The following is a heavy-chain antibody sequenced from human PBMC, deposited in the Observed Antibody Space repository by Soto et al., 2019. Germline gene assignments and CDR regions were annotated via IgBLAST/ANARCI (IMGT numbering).Heavy chain of an antibody. V-gene: IGHV4-30-4*01. CDR3: ARDLRANYGSGSYYRSYYYGMDV. D-gene: IGHD3-10*01. CDR2: IYYSGST. CDR1: GGSISSGDYY. J-gene: IGHJ6*02. Sequence: PSETLSLTCTVSGGSISSGDYYWSWIRQPPGKGLEWIGYIYYSGSTYYNPSLKSRVTISVDTSKNQFSLKLSSVTAADTAVYYCARDLRANYGSGSYYRSYYYGMDVWGQGNTVTV.